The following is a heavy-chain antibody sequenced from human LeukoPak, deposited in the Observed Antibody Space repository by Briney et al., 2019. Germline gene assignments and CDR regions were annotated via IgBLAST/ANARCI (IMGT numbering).Heavy chain of an antibody. V-gene: IGHV3-23*01. CDR2: ISGSGGST. CDR3: AKDYYRYCSSTSCSTGYYFDY. CDR1: GFTFSSYA. Sequence: GGSLRLSCAASGFTFSSYAMSWVRQAPGKGLEWVSAISGSGGSTYYADSVKGRFTTSRDNSKNTLYLQMNSLRAEDTAVYYCAKDYYRYCSSTSCSTGYYFDYWGQGTLVTVSS. D-gene: IGHD2-2*01. J-gene: IGHJ4*02.